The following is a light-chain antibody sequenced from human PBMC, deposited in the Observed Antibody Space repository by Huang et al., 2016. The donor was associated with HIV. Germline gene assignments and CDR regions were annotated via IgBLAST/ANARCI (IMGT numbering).Light chain of an antibody. CDR3: QQYNKWPPEYT. V-gene: IGKV3-15*01. CDR2: AAS. J-gene: IGKJ2*01. Sequence: VMMSQSPATLAASPGERVTLSCGASQSVNTNLAWYQQKPGQPPRLLSYAASTRATGVPARCAGSGSGTEFTLTIDSLQSDDFAVYYCQQYNKWPPEYTFGQGTRLEIK. CDR1: QSVNTN.